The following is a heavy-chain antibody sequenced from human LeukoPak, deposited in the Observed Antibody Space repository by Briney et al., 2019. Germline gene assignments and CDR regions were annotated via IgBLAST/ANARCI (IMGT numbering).Heavy chain of an antibody. Sequence: GGSLRLSCAASGFTFSSYAMSWVRQAPGKGLEWVSAISGSGGSTHYADSVKGRFTISRDNAKNSLYLQMNSLRAEDTAVYYCAREGTGEEFDYWGQGTLVTVSS. J-gene: IGHJ4*02. D-gene: IGHD7-27*01. CDR1: GFTFSSYA. CDR2: ISGSGGST. CDR3: AREGTGEEFDY. V-gene: IGHV3-23*01.